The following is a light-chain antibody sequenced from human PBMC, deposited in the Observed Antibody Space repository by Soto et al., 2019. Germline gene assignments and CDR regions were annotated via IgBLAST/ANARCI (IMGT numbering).Light chain of an antibody. J-gene: IGKJ4*01. CDR2: AAS. Sequence: AIRMTQSPSSFSASTGDRVTINCRASQGISSYLAWYQQKPGKAPKLLIYAASTLQSGVPSRFSGSGSGTDFTITISCLQSEDFATYYCQQYYSYPLLTFGGGTKVEIK. CDR1: QGISSY. CDR3: QQYYSYPLLT. V-gene: IGKV1-8*01.